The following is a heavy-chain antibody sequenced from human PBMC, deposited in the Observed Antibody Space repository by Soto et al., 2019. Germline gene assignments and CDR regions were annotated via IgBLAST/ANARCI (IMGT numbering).Heavy chain of an antibody. D-gene: IGHD2-2*01. Sequence: QVQLQESGPGLVKPSETLSLTCTVSGGSVSSGSYYWSWIRQPPGKGLEWIGYIYYSGSTNYNPSLTSRVNISVDTSKNQFSLKLSSVTAADTAVYYCARDSYCISTSCYRPTHYYYYGMDVWGQGTTVTVSS. CDR1: GGSVSSGSYY. CDR2: IYYSGST. J-gene: IGHJ6*02. CDR3: ARDSYCISTSCYRPTHYYYYGMDV. V-gene: IGHV4-61*01.